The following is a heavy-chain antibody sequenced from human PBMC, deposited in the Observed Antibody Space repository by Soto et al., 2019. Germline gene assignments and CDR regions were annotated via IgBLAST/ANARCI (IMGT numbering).Heavy chain of an antibody. Sequence: SCKASGYTFTSYGISWVRQAPGQGLEWIGNIHYNGNTKYNPSLKSRVTMSVDTSKNQFSLKLISVTAADTAVYYCAREGNLGRWLQPLDYWGQGTLVTVSS. CDR3: AREGNLGRWLQPLDY. CDR2: IHYNGNT. V-gene: IGHV4-59*01. D-gene: IGHD5-12*01. CDR1: GYTFTSYG. J-gene: IGHJ4*02.